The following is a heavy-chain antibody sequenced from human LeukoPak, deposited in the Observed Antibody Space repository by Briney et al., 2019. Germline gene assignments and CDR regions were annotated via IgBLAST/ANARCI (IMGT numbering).Heavy chain of an antibody. CDR3: ARLGDFWSGYFTYYFDY. CDR2: IYPGDSDT. CDR1: GYSFTSYW. V-gene: IGHV5-51*01. D-gene: IGHD3-3*01. J-gene: IGHJ4*02. Sequence: GESLKISCKGSGYSFTSYWIGWVRQMPGKGLEWMGIIYPGDSDTRYSPSFQGQVTISADKSTSTAYLQWSSLKASDTAMYYCARLGDFWSGYFTYYFDYWGQGTLVTVSS.